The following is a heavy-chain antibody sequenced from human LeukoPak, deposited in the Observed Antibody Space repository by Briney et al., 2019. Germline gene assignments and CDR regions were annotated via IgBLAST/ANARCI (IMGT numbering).Heavy chain of an antibody. CDR2: IKQDGSEK. CDR1: GFTFSSYW. D-gene: IGHD3-10*01. CDR3: ARDIMVRGVYYFDY. V-gene: IGHV3-7*01. Sequence: PGGSLRLSCAASGFTFSSYWMSWVRQAPGKGLEWVANIKQDGSEKYYVDSVKGRFTISRDNAKNSLYLQMNSLRAEDTGVYYCARDIMVRGVYYFDYWGQGTLVTVSS. J-gene: IGHJ4*02.